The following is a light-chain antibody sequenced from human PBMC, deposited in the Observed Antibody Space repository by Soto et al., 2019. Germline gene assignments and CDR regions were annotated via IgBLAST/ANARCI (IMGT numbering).Light chain of an antibody. CDR1: SSDVGGYNY. J-gene: IGLJ1*01. Sequence: QSVLTQPASVSGSPGQSITISCTGTSSDVGGYNYVSWYQQHPGKAPKLMIYEVSNRPSGVSNRFSGSKSGNTASLTISGLQAEDDAHYYCSSYTSSSTPYVFGTGTKLTVL. V-gene: IGLV2-14*01. CDR2: EVS. CDR3: SSYTSSSTPYV.